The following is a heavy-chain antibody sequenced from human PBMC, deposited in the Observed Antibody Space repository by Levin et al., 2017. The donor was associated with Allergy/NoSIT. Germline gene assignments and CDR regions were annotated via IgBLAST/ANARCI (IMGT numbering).Heavy chain of an antibody. CDR2: ISSSSSYI. D-gene: IGHD2-2*01. J-gene: IGHJ4*02. V-gene: IGHV3-21*01. CDR1: GFTFSSYS. Sequence: SGGSLRLSCAASGFTFSSYSMNWVRQAPGKGLEWVSSISSSSSYIYYADSVKGRFTISRDNAKNSLYLQMNSLRAEDTAVYYCARDFIPYHDYFDYWGQGTLVTVSS. CDR3: ARDFIPYHDYFDY.